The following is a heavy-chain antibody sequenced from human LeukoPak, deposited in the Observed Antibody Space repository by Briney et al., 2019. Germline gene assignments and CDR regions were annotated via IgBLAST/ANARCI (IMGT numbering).Heavy chain of an antibody. CDR1: RFTFSNYA. Sequence: GGSLRLSCAASRFTFSNYAMSWVRQAPGKGLEWVSSIRDSAYRTYYADSVKGRFTISRDNSKNTLYLQMNSLRAEDTAVYYCARVGVDDSGNIIKYFFDYWGQGTLVTVSS. CDR2: IRDSAYRT. CDR3: ARVGVDDSGNIIKYFFDY. J-gene: IGHJ4*02. D-gene: IGHD4-23*01. V-gene: IGHV3-23*01.